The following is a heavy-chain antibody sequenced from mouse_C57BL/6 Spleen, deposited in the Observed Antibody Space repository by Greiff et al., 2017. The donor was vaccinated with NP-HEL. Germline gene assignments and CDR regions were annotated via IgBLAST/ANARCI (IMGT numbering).Heavy chain of an antibody. CDR2: IYPGDGDT. Sequence: VQLQQSGPELVKPGASVKISCKASGYAFSSSWMNWVKQRPGKGLEWIGRIYPGDGDTNYNGKFKGKATLTADKSSSTAYMQLSSLTSEDSAVYFCARNAITTVVDYWYFDVWGTGTTVTVSS. D-gene: IGHD1-1*01. V-gene: IGHV1-82*01. J-gene: IGHJ1*03. CDR3: ARNAITTVVDYWYFDV. CDR1: GYAFSSSW.